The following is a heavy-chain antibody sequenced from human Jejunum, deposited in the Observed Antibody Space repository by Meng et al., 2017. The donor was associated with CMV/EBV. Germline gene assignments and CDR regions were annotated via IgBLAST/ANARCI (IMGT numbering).Heavy chain of an antibody. CDR3: ARGFLNGYQPFDY. CDR2: IIAIFKTP. D-gene: IGHD5-24*01. Sequence: QVQLWQSGAEVKEPGSSMKVSCKSSGGSVNNYAFNWVRQAPGQGLEWMGGIIAIFKTPNYAQKFQGRLTITADESTGTSYMELTSLTSEDTAVYYCARGFLNGYQPFDYWGQGTLVTVSS. V-gene: IGHV1-69*12. J-gene: IGHJ4*02. CDR1: GGSVNNYA.